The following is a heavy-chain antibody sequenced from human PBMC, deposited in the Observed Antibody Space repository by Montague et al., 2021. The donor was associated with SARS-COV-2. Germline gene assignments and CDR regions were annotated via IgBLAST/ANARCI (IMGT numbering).Heavy chain of an antibody. Sequence: SETLSLTCAVYDGSFGGYYWSWIRQPPGKGLEWIGEINHSGSTNYNPSLKSRVTISVDTSKNQFSLKLNSVSAADTAVYYCARGQVTIFGVLIMLPAAGALDIWGQGTMVTVSS. CDR1: DGSFGGYY. CDR3: ARGQVTIFGVLIMLPAAGALDI. V-gene: IGHV4-34*01. CDR2: INHSGST. J-gene: IGHJ3*02. D-gene: IGHD3-3*01.